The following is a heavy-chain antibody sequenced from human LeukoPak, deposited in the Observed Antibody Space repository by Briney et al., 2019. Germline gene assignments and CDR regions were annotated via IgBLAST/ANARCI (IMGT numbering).Heavy chain of an antibody. CDR3: VGWGISGITNH. D-gene: IGHD1-7*01. CDR1: ELTSSTSW. Sequence: GGSLRLSCAASELTSSTSWMSWVRQAPGKGLEWVAQTKQDGSEKYYVDSVKGRFTTSRDKNSLFLQMNSVRAEDTAVYYCVGWGISGITNHWGQGTLVTVSS. CDR2: TKQDGSEK. J-gene: IGHJ4*02. V-gene: IGHV3-7*01.